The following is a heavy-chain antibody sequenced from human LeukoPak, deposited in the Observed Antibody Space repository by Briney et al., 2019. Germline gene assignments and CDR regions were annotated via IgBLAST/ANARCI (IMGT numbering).Heavy chain of an antibody. Sequence: EASVKVSCKASGGTFSSYAISSVRQAPGQGLEWMGGIIPIFGTANYAQKFQGRVTITTDESTSTAYMELSSLRSDDTAVYYCARGPMTPQYFQYWGQGTLVTVSS. CDR3: ARGPMTPQYFQY. V-gene: IGHV1-69*05. CDR2: IIPIFGTA. J-gene: IGHJ1*01. CDR1: GGTFSSYA.